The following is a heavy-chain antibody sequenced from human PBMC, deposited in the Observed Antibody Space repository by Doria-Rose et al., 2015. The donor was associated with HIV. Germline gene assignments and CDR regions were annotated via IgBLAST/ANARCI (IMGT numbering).Heavy chain of an antibody. Sequence: QVTLKESGPVLVKPTETLTLTCTVSGVSLSSPGMGVSWIRQPPGKALEWLANIFPDDERSCKTSLKSRLTISRGTSKSQVVLTMTDMDPVDTATYYCARIKSSRWYHKYYFDFWGQGTLVIVSA. CDR1: GVSLSSPGMG. CDR3: ARIKSSRWYHKYYFDF. V-gene: IGHV2-26*01. D-gene: IGHD6-13*01. J-gene: IGHJ4*02. CDR2: IFPDDER.